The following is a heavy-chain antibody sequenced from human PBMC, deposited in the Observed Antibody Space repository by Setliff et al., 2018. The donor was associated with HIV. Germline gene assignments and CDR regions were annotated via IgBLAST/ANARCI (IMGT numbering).Heavy chain of an antibody. CDR2: ISGSGGST. CDR3: ARVQYFNSGGYWATIRHYYYMDV. V-gene: IGHV3-23*01. CDR1: GITFSSYA. J-gene: IGHJ6*03. Sequence: GESLKISCAASGITFSSYAMSWVRQAPGKGLEWVSGISGSGGSTYYADSVKGRFTISRDNAENSLFLQMNSLRAEDTAVYYCARVQYFNSGGYWATIRHYYYMDVWGKGTAVTVSS. D-gene: IGHD3-22*01.